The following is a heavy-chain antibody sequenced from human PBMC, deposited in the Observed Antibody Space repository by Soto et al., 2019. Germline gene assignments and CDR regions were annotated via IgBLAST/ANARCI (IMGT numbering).Heavy chain of an antibody. Sequence: SQTLRLTWTVSGGTVSRGSYHWEWNRQRPRKGLVWMWYTYYRGSSSYTPSLKSRVTISVDTSKNQFSLKLSSVTAADTAVYYCSTRGCIAVAGTGAFDIWGQGTMVTVSS. V-gene: IGHV4-61*01. CDR3: STRGCIAVAGTGAFDI. J-gene: IGHJ3*02. CDR2: TYYRGSS. D-gene: IGHD6-19*01. CDR1: GGTVSRGSYH.